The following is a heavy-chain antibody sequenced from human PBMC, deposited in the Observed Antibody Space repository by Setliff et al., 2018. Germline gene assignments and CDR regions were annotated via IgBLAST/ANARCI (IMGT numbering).Heavy chain of an antibody. V-gene: IGHV4-61*09. Sequence: KPSETLSLTCSVSGGSISGAGYYCSWIRQPAGKGLEWIGHIYTSGSTKYNPSLKSRVTISIDTSKTQFSLKLSSVTAADTAVYYCARGYSGYDYLKPFDYWGQGTLVTVSS. D-gene: IGHD5-12*01. J-gene: IGHJ4*02. CDR2: IYTSGST. CDR3: ARGYSGYDYLKPFDY. CDR1: GGSISGAGYY.